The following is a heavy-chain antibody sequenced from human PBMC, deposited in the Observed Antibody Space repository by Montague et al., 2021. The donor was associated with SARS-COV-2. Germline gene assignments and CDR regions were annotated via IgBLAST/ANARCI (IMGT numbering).Heavy chain of an antibody. D-gene: IGHD1-26*01. V-gene: IGHV4-4*07. Sequence: SETLSLTCTVSGGSISNYYWSWIRQPAGEGLEWIGRIYASGNTNYNPSLKSRVTMSVDKSWNQFSLRLTSVTAADTAIYYCARKGSGRSDLAYWGQGTLVTVSS. CDR1: GGSISNYY. J-gene: IGHJ4*02. CDR2: IYASGNT. CDR3: ARKGSGRSDLAY.